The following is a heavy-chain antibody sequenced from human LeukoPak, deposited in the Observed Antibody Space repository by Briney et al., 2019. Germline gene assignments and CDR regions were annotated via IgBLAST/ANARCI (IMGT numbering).Heavy chain of an antibody. Sequence: SETLSLTCTVSGGSISSGGYYWSWIRQHPGKGLEWIGYIKYSGSTHYNPSLKSRVTISVDTFKNQFSLKLSSVTAADTAVCYCARASRLGELSLGYWGQGTLVTVSS. CDR1: GGSISSGGYY. CDR2: IKYSGST. D-gene: IGHD3-16*02. CDR3: ARASRLGELSLGY. V-gene: IGHV4-31*03. J-gene: IGHJ4*02.